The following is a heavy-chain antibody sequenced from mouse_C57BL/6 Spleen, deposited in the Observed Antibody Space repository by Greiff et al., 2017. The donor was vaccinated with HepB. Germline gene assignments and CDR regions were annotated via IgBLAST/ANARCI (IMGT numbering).Heavy chain of an antibody. CDR2: IYPSDSET. Sequence: QVQLQQPGAELVRPGSSVKLSCKASGYTFTSYWMDWVKQRPGQGLEWIGNIYPSDSETHYNQKFKDKATLTVDKSSSTAYMQLSSLTSEDSAVYYCARHTHGSGYVAYWGQGTLVTVSA. V-gene: IGHV1-61*01. J-gene: IGHJ3*01. CDR3: ARHTHGSGYVAY. D-gene: IGHD3-2*02. CDR1: GYTFTSYW.